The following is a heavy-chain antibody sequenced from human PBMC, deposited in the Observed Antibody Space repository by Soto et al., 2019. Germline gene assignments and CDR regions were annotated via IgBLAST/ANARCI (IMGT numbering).Heavy chain of an antibody. CDR3: ARERLAAVTVFDS. CDR2: INEVGNKK. Sequence: GGSLRLSCAASEFTFNSHWMSWVRQAPGKGLEWVAHINEVGNKKYYAGSVEGRFSISRDNARNSLYLQMNSLRAEDTAVYYCARERLAAVTVFDSWGQGTLVTVSS. D-gene: IGHD3-16*02. CDR1: EFTFNSHW. V-gene: IGHV3-7*03. J-gene: IGHJ4*02.